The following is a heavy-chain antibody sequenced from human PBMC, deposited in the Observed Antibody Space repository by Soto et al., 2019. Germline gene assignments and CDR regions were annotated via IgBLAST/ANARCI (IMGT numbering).Heavy chain of an antibody. V-gene: IGHV3-74*01. CDR2: MNSDGSTT. Sequence: GSLRLSCAASGFTLSTYWMHWVRQAPGKGLVWVSRMNSDGSTTNYADSVKGRFSISRDNARNTLYLHMNSLRAEDTAVYYCVRDGYPAWVSGVDVWGQGTTVTVSS. CDR3: VRDGYPAWVSGVDV. D-gene: IGHD1-1*01. J-gene: IGHJ6*02. CDR1: GFTLSTYW.